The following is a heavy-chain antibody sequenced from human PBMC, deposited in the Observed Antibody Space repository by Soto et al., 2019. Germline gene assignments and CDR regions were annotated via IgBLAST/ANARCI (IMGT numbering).Heavy chain of an antibody. CDR2: IWSDGSEK. CDR3: ARDLGRFNFGSAYFVD. D-gene: IGHD3-10*01. V-gene: IGHV3-33*01. Sequence: QVQLVESGGGVVQPGRSLRLSCAASGFTFSSNGMHWVRQAPGKGLEWVAVIWSDGSEKYYADSVKGRFSISRDNSKNTLDLHMDSLRAEDTAVYYCARDLGRFNFGSAYFVDWGQGTLVTVSS. J-gene: IGHJ4*02. CDR1: GFTFSSNG.